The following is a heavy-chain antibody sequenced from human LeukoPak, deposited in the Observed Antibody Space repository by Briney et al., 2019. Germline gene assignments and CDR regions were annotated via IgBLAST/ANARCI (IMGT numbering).Heavy chain of an antibody. CDR2: INPSGGST. V-gene: IGHV1-46*01. Sequence: ASVKVSCKASGYTFTIYYMHWVRQAPGQGLEWMGIINPSGGSTSYAQKFQGRVTMTRDTSTSTVYMELSSLRSEDTAVYYCARDSPDYYDSSGLLLDWGQGTLVTVSS. CDR1: GYTFTIYY. CDR3: ARDSPDYYDSSGLLLD. J-gene: IGHJ4*02. D-gene: IGHD3-22*01.